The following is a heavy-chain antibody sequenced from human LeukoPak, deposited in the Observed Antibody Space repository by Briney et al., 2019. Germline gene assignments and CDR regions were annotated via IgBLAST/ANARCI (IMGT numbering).Heavy chain of an antibody. D-gene: IGHD3-10*01. Sequence: GGSLRLSCAASGFTFDDYAMHWVRQAPGKGLEWVSGISRNSGSIGYADSVKGRFTISRDNAKNSLYLQMNSLRAEDTALYYCAKDNAYYYGSGSYDYWGQGTLVTVSS. CDR1: GFTFDDYA. CDR2: ISRNSGSI. V-gene: IGHV3-9*01. CDR3: AKDNAYYYGSGSYDY. J-gene: IGHJ4*02.